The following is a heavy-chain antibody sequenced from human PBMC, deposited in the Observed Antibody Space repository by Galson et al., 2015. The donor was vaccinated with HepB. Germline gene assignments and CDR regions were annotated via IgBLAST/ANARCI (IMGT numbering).Heavy chain of an antibody. V-gene: IGHV3-73*01. CDR2: IRPKEHFYAT. CDR1: GAIFSGSA. D-gene: IGHD2/OR15-2a*01. CDR3: TRHVEYYRPY. J-gene: IGHJ4*02. Sequence: SLRLSCAASGAIFSGSAIHWVRQAPGKGLERVGHIRPKEHFYATSYSASVGGRFTISRDDSKNTAFLHMNSLRVEDPAVYYCTRHVEYYRPYWGQGSLVTVSS.